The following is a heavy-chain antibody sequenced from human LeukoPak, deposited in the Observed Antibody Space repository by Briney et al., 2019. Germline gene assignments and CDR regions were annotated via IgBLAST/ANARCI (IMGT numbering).Heavy chain of an antibody. Sequence: GGSLRLSCAASGFTLSSYAMSWVRQAPGKGLEWVSAISGSGGSTYYADSVKGRFTISRDNSKNTLYLQMNSLRAEDTAVYYCASPPYYDYVWGSYQGYWGQGTLVTVSS. J-gene: IGHJ4*02. CDR3: ASPPYYDYVWGSYQGY. CDR1: GFTLSSYA. V-gene: IGHV3-23*01. CDR2: ISGSGGST. D-gene: IGHD3-16*02.